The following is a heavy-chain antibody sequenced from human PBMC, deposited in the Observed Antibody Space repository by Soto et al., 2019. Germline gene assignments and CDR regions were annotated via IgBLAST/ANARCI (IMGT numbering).Heavy chain of an antibody. CDR2: MNPNSGNT. V-gene: IGHV1-8*01. J-gene: IGHJ5*02. D-gene: IGHD4-17*01. CDR1: GYTFTSYD. CDR3: ARGVKYGAHSRWFAP. Sequence: QVQLVQSGAEVKKPGASVKVSCKASGYTFTSYDINWVRQATGQGLEYLGWMNPNSGNTGYEQKCQAGITMTRDTSIITAHMELSSLRSEDPAVYFCARGVKYGAHSRWFAPWGQGTLVTVSS.